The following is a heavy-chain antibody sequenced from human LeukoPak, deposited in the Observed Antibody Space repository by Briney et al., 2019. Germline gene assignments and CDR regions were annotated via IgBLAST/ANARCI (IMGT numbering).Heavy chain of an antibody. J-gene: IGHJ4*02. CDR2: VHLDGRT. CDR1: GGSLSSYY. CDR3: AREGGFYRPLDY. D-gene: IGHD6-25*01. V-gene: IGHV4-59*12. Sequence: SETLSLTCTFSGGSLSSYYWSWIRQPPGKGLEWIGEVHLDGRTNFNPSLKSRLTMSVGLSENHVSLKLTSVTAADTAVYYCAREGGFYRPLDYSGQGTLVTVSS.